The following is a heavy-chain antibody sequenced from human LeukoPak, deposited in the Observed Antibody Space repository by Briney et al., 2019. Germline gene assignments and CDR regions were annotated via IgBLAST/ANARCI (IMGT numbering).Heavy chain of an antibody. D-gene: IGHD6-13*01. J-gene: IGHJ4*02. CDR1: GASISNYY. CDR3: AGDSSSYPRYFDI. V-gene: IGHV4-59*01. CDR2: VYYSGST. Sequence: SETLSLTCTVSGASISNYYWSWIRQPPGKGLEWIGYVYYSGSTNYNPSLKSRITISADTSKKQISLKMNSVTAADTAMYCCAGDSSSYPRYFDIWGQGTPVTVSS.